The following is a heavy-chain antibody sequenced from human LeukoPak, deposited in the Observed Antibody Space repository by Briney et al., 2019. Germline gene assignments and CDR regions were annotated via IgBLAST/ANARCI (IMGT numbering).Heavy chain of an antibody. J-gene: IGHJ3*02. CDR1: GGSISSGGYY. D-gene: IGHD3-22*01. CDR3: ARGWVSNYYDSSGYYAFDI. V-gene: IGHV4-31*03. CDR2: IYYSGST. Sequence: SETLSLTCTVSGGSISSGGYYWSWIRQHPGKGLEWIGYIYYSGSTYYNPSLKSRVTISVDTSKNQFSLKLSSVTAADTAVYYCARGWVSNYYDSSGYYAFDIWGQGTIATVSS.